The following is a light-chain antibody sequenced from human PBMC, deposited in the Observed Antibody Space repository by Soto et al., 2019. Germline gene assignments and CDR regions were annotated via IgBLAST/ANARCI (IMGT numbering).Light chain of an antibody. CDR1: QSLSNYY. V-gene: IGKV3-20*01. CDR2: GAS. CDR3: QQFGDSPRYT. J-gene: IGKJ2*01. Sequence: EIVLTQSPGTLSLSPGERATLSCRASQSLSNYYLAWYQQRPGQAPRLLISGASTRATGVPDRFSGSGSGTDLTLTISSLEPEDSAVYYCQQFGDSPRYTFGQGTRLEIK.